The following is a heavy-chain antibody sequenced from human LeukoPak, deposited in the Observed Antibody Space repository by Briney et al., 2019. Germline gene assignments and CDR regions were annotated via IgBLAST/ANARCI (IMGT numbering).Heavy chain of an antibody. CDR1: GGPIRSSSYY. CDR3: ARADSSSWSYKFDY. D-gene: IGHD6-13*01. V-gene: IGHV4-39*07. CDR2: IYYSGSS. Sequence: PSETLSLTCTVSGGPIRSSSYYWGWIRQPPGKGLEWIGSIYYSGSSYYNPSLKSRVTISVDTSKNQFSLKLSSVTAADTAVYYCARADSSSWSYKFDYWGQGTLVTVSS. J-gene: IGHJ4*02.